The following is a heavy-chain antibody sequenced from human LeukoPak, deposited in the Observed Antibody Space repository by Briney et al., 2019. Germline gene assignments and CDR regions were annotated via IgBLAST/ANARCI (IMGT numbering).Heavy chain of an antibody. CDR1: GGSFSWYA. CDR2: INPSGGTT. Sequence: ASVKVSCKASGGSFSWYAISWVRQAPGQGLEWMGIINPSGGTTNYAQNFQGRVSMTRDTSTSTVYMELSSLTSEDTAVYYCARSVVVTAISDYWGQGTLVTVSS. D-gene: IGHD2-21*02. V-gene: IGHV1-46*01. J-gene: IGHJ4*02. CDR3: ARSVVVTAISDY.